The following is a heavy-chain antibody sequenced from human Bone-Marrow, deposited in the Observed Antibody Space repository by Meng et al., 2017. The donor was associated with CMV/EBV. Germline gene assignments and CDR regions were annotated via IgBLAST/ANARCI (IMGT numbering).Heavy chain of an antibody. J-gene: IGHJ4*02. V-gene: IGHV1-46*01. CDR1: GYTFTSYY. CDR2: INPSGGST. D-gene: IGHD3-3*01. Sequence: ASVKVSCKASGYTFTSYYMHWVRQAPGQGLEWMGIINPSGGSTSYAQKFQGRVTMTRDTSTSTVYMELSSLRSEDTAVYYCARDRVPHSITIFGVAPYYFDYWGQGTLVTVSS. CDR3: ARDRVPHSITIFGVAPYYFDY.